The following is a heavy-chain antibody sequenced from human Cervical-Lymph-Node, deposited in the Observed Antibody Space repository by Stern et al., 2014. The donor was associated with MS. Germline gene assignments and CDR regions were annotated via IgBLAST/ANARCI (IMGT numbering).Heavy chain of an antibody. CDR2: IYPGDSET. J-gene: IGHJ4*02. D-gene: IGHD6-13*01. CDR3: ARGRGIALRPDY. V-gene: IGHV5-51*03. Sequence: VQLVQSGAELKKPGESLRISCKGSGYSLTNTWIGWVRQMPGKGLEWMGIIYPGDSETRYSPSFQGQVTISADKSITTAYLQWSSLKAADTAMYYCARGRGIALRPDYWGQGTLVTVSS. CDR1: GYSLTNTW.